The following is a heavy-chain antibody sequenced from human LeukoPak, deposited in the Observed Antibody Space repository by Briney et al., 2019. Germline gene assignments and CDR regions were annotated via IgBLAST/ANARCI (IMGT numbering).Heavy chain of an antibody. CDR2: INHSGST. CDR1: GGSFSTYS. V-gene: IGHV4-34*01. Sequence: SSETLSLTCAVYGGSFSTYSWTWIRQPPGKGLEWIGKINHSGSTNYNPSLKGRVTISVDSSKSQFSLKLSSVTASDTAVYYCARHIVRYSYRSGSPTGGNWFDPWGQGTQVTVSS. D-gene: IGHD3-10*01. CDR3: ARHIVRYSYRSGSPTGGNWFDP. J-gene: IGHJ5*02.